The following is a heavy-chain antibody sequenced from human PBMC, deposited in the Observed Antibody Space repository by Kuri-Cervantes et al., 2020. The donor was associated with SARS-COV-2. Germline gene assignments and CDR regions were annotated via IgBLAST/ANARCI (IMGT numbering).Heavy chain of an antibody. CDR1: GFIFSTYS. Sequence: GESLKISCAASGFIFSTYSMNWVRQAPGKGLEWVSYISSSGSTIYYADSVKGRFTISRDNAKNSLYLQMNSLRAEDTAVYYCARSISGSYVYYYYGMDVWGQGTTVTVSS. CDR3: ARSISGSYVYYYYGMDV. J-gene: IGHJ6*02. D-gene: IGHD1-26*01. CDR2: ISSSGSTI. V-gene: IGHV3-48*04.